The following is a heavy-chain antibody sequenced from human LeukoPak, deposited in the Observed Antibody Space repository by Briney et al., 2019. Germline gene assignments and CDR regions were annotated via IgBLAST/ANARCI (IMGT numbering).Heavy chain of an antibody. V-gene: IGHV1-8*01. J-gene: IGHJ4*02. D-gene: IGHD5-24*01. CDR2: MNPNSGNT. Sequence: ASVKVSCKASGYTFTSYDINWVRQATGQGLEWMGWMNPNSGNTGYAQKFQGRVTMTRNTSISTAYMEPSSLRSEDTAVYYCARVKRWLQLQPFDYWGQGTLVTVSS. CDR3: ARVKRWLQLQPFDY. CDR1: GYTFTSYD.